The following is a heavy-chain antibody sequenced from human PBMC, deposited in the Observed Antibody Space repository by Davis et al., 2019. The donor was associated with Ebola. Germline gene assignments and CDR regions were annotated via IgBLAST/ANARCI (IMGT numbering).Heavy chain of an antibody. D-gene: IGHD2-8*01. V-gene: IGHV1-8*01. CDR1: GYTFTNYD. CDR2: LNPNSGNT. J-gene: IGHJ4*02. Sequence: ASVKVSCKTSGYTFTNYDINWVRQATEQGLEWMGWLNPNSGNTDSTHKFQGRLTMTKNISIGTAYMELSTLTSEDTAVYYCARRVYSRSGFDSWGQGTLVTVSS. CDR3: ARRVYSRSGFDS.